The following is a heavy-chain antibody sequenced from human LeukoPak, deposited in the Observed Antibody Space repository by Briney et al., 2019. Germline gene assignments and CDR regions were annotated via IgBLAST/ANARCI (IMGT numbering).Heavy chain of an antibody. Sequence: SETLSLTCTVSGASMRSYYWSWIRQPPGKRLEWIGYIYYSGSTNYNPSLKSRVTISVDTSKNQFSLKLSSGTAADTAVYYCAKEGNDYGANSIDYWGQGTLVTVSS. D-gene: IGHD4-23*01. J-gene: IGHJ4*02. CDR3: AKEGNDYGANSIDY. V-gene: IGHV4-59*01. CDR2: IYYSGST. CDR1: GASMRSYY.